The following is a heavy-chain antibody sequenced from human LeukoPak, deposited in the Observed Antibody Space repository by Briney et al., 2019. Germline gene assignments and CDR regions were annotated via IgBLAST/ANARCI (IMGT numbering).Heavy chain of an antibody. CDR1: GFTFSSYA. CDR2: ISSSGGSP. CDR3: AKSGYFDWLLPYYYYGMDV. Sequence: GGSLRLSCAASGFTFSSYAMSWVRQAPGKGLEWVSAISSSGGSPYYADSVKGRFTISRDNSKNTLYLQMNSLRAEDTAVYYCAKSGYFDWLLPYYYYGMDVWGQGTTVTV. J-gene: IGHJ6*02. D-gene: IGHD3-9*01. V-gene: IGHV3-23*01.